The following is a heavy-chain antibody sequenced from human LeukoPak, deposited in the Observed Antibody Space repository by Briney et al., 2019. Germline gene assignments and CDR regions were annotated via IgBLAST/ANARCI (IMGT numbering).Heavy chain of an antibody. V-gene: IGHV3-53*01. CDR2: IYSGGNT. CDR3: ASLLTGYSSGRGDY. Sequence: GGSLRLSCAVSGFIVSSDYMSWVRQAPGKGLEWVSVIYSGGNTYYADSVKGRFTISRDNAKNSLYLQMNSLRAEDTAVYYCASLLTGYSSGRGDYWGQGTLVTVSS. CDR1: GFIVSSDY. J-gene: IGHJ4*02. D-gene: IGHD6-19*01.